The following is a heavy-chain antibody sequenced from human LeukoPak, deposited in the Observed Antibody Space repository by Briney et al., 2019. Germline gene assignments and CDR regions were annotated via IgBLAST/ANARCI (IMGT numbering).Heavy chain of an antibody. CDR3: ARDTPSSDYYYYMDV. J-gene: IGHJ6*03. Sequence: PSETLSLTCTVSGGSISSGDYYWSWIRQPPGKGLEWIGYIYYSGSTNYNPSLKSRVTISVDTSKNQFSLKLSSVTAADTAVYFCARDTPSSDYYYYMDVWGKGTTVTVSS. V-gene: IGHV4-61*08. CDR2: IYYSGST. CDR1: GGSISSGDYY.